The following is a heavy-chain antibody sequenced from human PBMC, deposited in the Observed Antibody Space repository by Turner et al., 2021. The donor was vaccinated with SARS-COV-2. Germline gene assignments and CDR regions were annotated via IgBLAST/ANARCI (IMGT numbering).Heavy chain of an antibody. V-gene: IGHV3-66*01. CDR1: GFAVSNNY. CDR2: SYSGGST. D-gene: IGHD4-17*01. Sequence: EVHLVESVGGLVQRGGSLRLSCAASGFAVSNNYMSWVGQAAGKGLEWVSLSYSGGSTYYADSVTGRFTISRDNSKNTLYLQMNSLRAEDTAVYYCATRMTTLPQWGQGTLVTVSS. CDR3: ATRMTTLPQ. J-gene: IGHJ4*02.